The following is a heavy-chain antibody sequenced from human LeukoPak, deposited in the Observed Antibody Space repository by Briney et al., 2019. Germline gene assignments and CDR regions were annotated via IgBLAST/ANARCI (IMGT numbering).Heavy chain of an antibody. CDR2: INSDGSST. CDR1: GFTFSSYW. J-gene: IGHJ4*02. CDR3: ARKAAGLTFDY. Sequence: GGSLRLSCAASGFTFSSYWMHWVRQAPGKGLVWVSRINSDGSSTNYADSVKGRFTISRGNAENTLYLQMNSLRAEDTAVYYCARKAAGLTFDYWGQGTLVTVSS. V-gene: IGHV3-74*01. D-gene: IGHD6-13*01.